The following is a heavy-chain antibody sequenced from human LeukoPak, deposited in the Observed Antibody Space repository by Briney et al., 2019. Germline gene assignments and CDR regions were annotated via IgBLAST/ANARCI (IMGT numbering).Heavy chain of an antibody. CDR1: GFTFSSYE. Sequence: GGSLRLSCAASGFTFSSYETNWVRQAPGKGLEWVSYISSSGSTIYYADSVKGRFTISRDNAKNSLYLQMNSLRAEDTAVYYCARVYYDFWSGYYSDYYYGMDVWGQGTTVTVSS. CDR3: ARVYYDFWSGYYSDYYYGMDV. J-gene: IGHJ6*02. D-gene: IGHD3-3*01. V-gene: IGHV3-48*03. CDR2: ISSSGSTI.